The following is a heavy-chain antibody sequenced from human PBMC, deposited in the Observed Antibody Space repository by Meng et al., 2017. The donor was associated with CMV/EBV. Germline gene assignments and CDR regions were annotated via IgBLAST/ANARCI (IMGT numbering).Heavy chain of an antibody. CDR3: ARVFIGYFDY. V-gene: IGHV1-18*04. CDR2: TSIYEGDS. Sequence: ASVKVSCKASGYDFDTYAMTWVRQAPGQGLEWMGWTSIYEGDSSLAKKFQGRVTMTRDTSTRTVYMELSSLRSEDTAVYYCARVFIGYFDYWGQGTLVTVSS. CDR1: GYDFDTYA. J-gene: IGHJ4*02.